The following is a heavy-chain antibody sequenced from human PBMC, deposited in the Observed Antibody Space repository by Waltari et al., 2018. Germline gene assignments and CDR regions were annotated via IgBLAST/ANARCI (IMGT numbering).Heavy chain of an antibody. CDR2: IYYSGST. Sequence: QVQLQESGPGLVKPSETLSLTCPVSGGSISRHYWSWIRQPPGKGLEWIGYIYYSGSTNYNPSLKSRVTISVDTSKNQFSLKLSSVTAADTAVYYCALGRQWQIDYWGQGTLVTVSS. V-gene: IGHV4-59*11. CDR3: ALGRQWQIDY. CDR1: GGSISRHY. D-gene: IGHD6-19*01. J-gene: IGHJ4*02.